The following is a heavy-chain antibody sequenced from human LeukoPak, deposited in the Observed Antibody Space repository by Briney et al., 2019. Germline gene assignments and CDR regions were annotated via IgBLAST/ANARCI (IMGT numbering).Heavy chain of an antibody. V-gene: IGHV3-74*01. CDR1: GFSFSSYW. CDR3: AKDWYNSLNYFDY. J-gene: IGHJ4*02. CDR2: INTDGSST. Sequence: GGSLRLSCAASGFSFSSYWMHWVRQAPGKGLVWVSRINTDGSSTSYADSVKGRFTISRDNAKNTLYLQMNSLRAEDTAVYYCAKDWYNSLNYFDYWGQGSLVTVSS. D-gene: IGHD1-1*01.